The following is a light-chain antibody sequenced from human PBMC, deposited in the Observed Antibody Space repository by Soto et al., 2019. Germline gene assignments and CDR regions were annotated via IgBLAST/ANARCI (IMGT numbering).Light chain of an antibody. J-gene: IGLJ2*01. CDR2: ANN. CDR3: QSFDNSHAV. V-gene: IGLV1-40*01. CDR1: SSNIGAGYG. Sequence: QSVLTQPPSVSGAPGQRVTISCTGTSSNIGAGYGVHWYQQLPGTAPRLLIYANNNRPSGVPDRFSASKSGTSASLAITGLQAEDEADYFCQSFDNSHAVFGGGTKVTVL.